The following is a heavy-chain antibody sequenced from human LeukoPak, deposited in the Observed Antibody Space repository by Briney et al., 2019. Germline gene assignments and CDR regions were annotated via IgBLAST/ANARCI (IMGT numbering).Heavy chain of an antibody. CDR1: GFTVSSNC. D-gene: IGHD3-10*01. Sequence: GGSLRLSCAASGFTVSSNCMSWVRQAPGKGLEWVSVIYSGGSTYYADSVKGRFTISRDNSKNTLYLQMNSLRAEDTAVYYCARALWFGDVNWFDPWGQGTLVTVSS. V-gene: IGHV3-66*01. CDR3: ARALWFGDVNWFDP. J-gene: IGHJ5*02. CDR2: IYSGGST.